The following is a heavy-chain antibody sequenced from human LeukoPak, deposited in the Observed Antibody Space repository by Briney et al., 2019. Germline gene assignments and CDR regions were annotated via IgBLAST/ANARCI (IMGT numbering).Heavy chain of an antibody. CDR2: ISYDGSNK. D-gene: IGHD3-10*01. V-gene: IGHV3-30-3*01. Sequence: QPGGSLRLSCAASGFTFSSYSMHWVRQAPGKGLGWVAVISYDGSNKYYADSVKGRFTISRDTSKNTLYLQMISLRAEDTAVYYCARDIGYGSGSYYYPGYWGQGTLVTVSS. CDR3: ARDIGYGSGSYYYPGY. CDR1: GFTFSSYS. J-gene: IGHJ4*02.